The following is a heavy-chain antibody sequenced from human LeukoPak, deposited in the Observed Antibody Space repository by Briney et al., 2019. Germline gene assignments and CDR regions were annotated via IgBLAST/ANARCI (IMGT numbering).Heavy chain of an antibody. CDR3: ARVRANWYEDY. J-gene: IGHJ4*02. V-gene: IGHV3-7*01. CDR2: MNQDGSAI. Sequence: PGGSLRLSCAASGFTFSRHWMSWVRQAPGKGLERVAHMNQDGSAIYSIDSVKGRFTISRHNDKNSLYLQMISLRAEDTAVYYCARVRANWYEDYWGQGTLVTVSS. D-gene: IGHD6-13*01. CDR1: GFTFSRHW.